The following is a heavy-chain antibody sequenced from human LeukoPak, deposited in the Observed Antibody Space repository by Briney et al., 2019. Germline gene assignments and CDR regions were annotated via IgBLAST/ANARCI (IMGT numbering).Heavy chain of an antibody. D-gene: IGHD6-19*01. J-gene: IGHJ4*02. CDR2: ISYDGSNK. V-gene: IGHV3-30*18. Sequence: GESLRLSCAAPGFTFSSYGMHWVRQAPGKGLEWVAVISYDGSNKYYADSVKGRFTISRDNSKNTLYLQMNSLRAEDTAVYYCAKDLSGIAVAGTPLGDYWGQGTLVTVSS. CDR1: GFTFSSYG. CDR3: AKDLSGIAVAGTPLGDY.